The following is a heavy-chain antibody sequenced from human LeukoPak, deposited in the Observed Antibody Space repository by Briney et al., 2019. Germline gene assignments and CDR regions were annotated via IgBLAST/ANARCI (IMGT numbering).Heavy chain of an antibody. J-gene: IGHJ4*02. CDR3: ARHGGGSFHFDY. CDR1: GGSINNFY. Sequence: SETLSLTCTVSGGSINNFYWSWIRQPPGRGLEWIGYISHSGSTYYNPSLKSRVTISVDTSKNQFSLKLSSVTAADTAVYYCARHGGGSFHFDYWGQGTLVTVSS. V-gene: IGHV4-59*04. D-gene: IGHD1-26*01. CDR2: ISHSGST.